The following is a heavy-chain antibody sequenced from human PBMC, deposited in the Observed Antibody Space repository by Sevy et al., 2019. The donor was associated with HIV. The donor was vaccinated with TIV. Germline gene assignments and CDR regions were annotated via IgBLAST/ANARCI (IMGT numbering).Heavy chain of an antibody. J-gene: IGHJ3*02. V-gene: IGHV3-23*01. CDR1: GFTFTSYA. CDR3: AGGRYDSSGSFDAFDI. CDR2: IYGSGGAT. Sequence: GGSLRLSCKPSGFTFTSYAMSWVRQAPGKGLEWVSTIYGSGGATYYADSVKGRFTISRDNSKNTLYLQMNSLGIGDTAVYYWAGGRYDSSGSFDAFDIWGQGTMVTVSS. D-gene: IGHD3-22*01.